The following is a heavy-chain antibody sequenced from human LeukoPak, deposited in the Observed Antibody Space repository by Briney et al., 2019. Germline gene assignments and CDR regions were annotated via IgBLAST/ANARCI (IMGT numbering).Heavy chain of an antibody. CDR2: ISSGGSTS. CDR1: GFTFSSYA. Sequence: GGSLRLSCAASGFTFSSYAMSWVRQAPGKGLEWVSCISSGGSTSFYTDSVKGRFTISRDISRNTLYLQMNSLRAEDTALYYCAKDLATVTTSFDSWGQGTLVTVSS. CDR3: AKDLATVTTSFDS. V-gene: IGHV3-23*01. J-gene: IGHJ4*02. D-gene: IGHD4-17*01.